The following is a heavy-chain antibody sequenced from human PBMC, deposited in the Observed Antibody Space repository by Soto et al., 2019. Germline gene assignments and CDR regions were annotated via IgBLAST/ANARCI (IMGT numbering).Heavy chain of an antibody. CDR1: GITYNTYA. V-gene: IGHV1-3*01. J-gene: IGHJ4*02. D-gene: IGHD5-12*01. Sequence: QVQLVQSGAEMKKPGASVKLSCKASGITYNTYAIHWVRQAPGQGLEWMEWINAVNGDTSYSQNFQGRVTLTRDTSASTVYMDLDSLKFEDTGVYSCARAISGYVTWGQGTLVTVSS. CDR3: ARAISGYVT. CDR2: INAVNGDT.